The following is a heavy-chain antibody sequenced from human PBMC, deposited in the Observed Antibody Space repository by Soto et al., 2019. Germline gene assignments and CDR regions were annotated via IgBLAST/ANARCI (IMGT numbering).Heavy chain of an antibody. CDR3: AEDHHCSDSSCLSDY. CDR1: GFTFSFYA. D-gene: IGHD2-2*01. J-gene: IGHJ4*02. V-gene: IGHV3-23*01. Sequence: PLLESGGGLVQPGGSLRLSCAASGFTFSFYAMSWVRQAPGKRLEWVASITVSGDSTFYADSVKGRFTISRDTSKKTLYLQMNSLRVEDTAIYYCAEDHHCSDSSCLSDYWGQGTLVTVSS. CDR2: ITVSGDST.